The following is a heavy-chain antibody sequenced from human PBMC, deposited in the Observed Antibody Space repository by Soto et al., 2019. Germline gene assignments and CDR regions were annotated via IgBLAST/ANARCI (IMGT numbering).Heavy chain of an antibody. D-gene: IGHD6-19*01. CDR2: IYYDGSV. V-gene: IGHV4-39*01. CDR3: ARHRIAVAGPLDY. CDR1: GGAIRNSIYY. J-gene: IGHJ4*02. Sequence: SETLSLTCTVSGGAIRNSIYYWGWIRQPPGKGLEWIGTIYYDGSVAYSPSPKSRVTLSVDTSRNHFSVKINSVTAADTAVYFCARHRIAVAGPLDYWGQGTLVTVSS.